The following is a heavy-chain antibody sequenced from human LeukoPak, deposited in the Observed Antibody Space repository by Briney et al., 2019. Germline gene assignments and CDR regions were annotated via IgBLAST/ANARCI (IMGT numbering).Heavy chain of an antibody. CDR2: IYSGGST. V-gene: IGHV3-66*01. Sequence: PGGSLRLSCAASGFTFSDYYMSWVRQAPGKGLEWVSVIYSGGSTYYADSVKGRFTISRDNSKNTLYLQMNSLRAEDTAVYYCARDLGGAYYYDSSGSDYWGQGTLVTVSS. CDR3: ARDLGGAYYYDSSGSDY. CDR1: GFTFSDYY. D-gene: IGHD3-22*01. J-gene: IGHJ4*02.